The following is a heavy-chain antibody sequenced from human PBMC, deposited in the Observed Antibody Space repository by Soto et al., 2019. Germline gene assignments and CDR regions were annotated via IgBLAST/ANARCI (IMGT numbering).Heavy chain of an antibody. D-gene: IGHD1-26*01. CDR1: GFTFRSYG. CDR3: AKGGVGSTSNAFDI. CDR2: ISYDGSNK. V-gene: IGHV3-30*18. Sequence: LRLSCAASGFTFRSYGMHWVRQAPAKGLEWVAVISYDGSNKYYADSVKGRFTISRDNSKNTLYLQMNSLRAEDTAVYYCAKGGVGSTSNAFDIWGQGTMVTVSS. J-gene: IGHJ3*02.